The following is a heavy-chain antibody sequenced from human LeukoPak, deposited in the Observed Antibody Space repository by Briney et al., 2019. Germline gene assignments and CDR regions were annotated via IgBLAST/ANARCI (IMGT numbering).Heavy chain of an antibody. Sequence: SQTLSLTCTVSGGSISSGGYYWSWIRQHPGKGLEWIGYIYYSGSTYYNPSLKSRVTISVDTSKNQFSLKLSSVTAADTAVYYCARSDHTTAPMDVWGKGTTVTVSS. V-gene: IGHV4-31*03. CDR1: GGSISSGGYY. J-gene: IGHJ6*03. D-gene: IGHD1-14*01. CDR2: IYYSGST. CDR3: ARSDHTTAPMDV.